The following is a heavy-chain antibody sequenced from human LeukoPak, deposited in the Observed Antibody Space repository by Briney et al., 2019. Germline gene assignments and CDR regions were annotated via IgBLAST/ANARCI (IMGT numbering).Heavy chain of an antibody. Sequence: GGSLRLSCAASGFTFDDYAMHWVRQAPGKGLEWVSGISWNSGSIGYADSVKGRFTISRDNSKNTLYLQMNSLRAEDTAVYYCARAGGDGYNSNWFDPWGQGTLVTVSS. D-gene: IGHD5-24*01. J-gene: IGHJ5*02. CDR2: ISWNSGSI. V-gene: IGHV3-9*01. CDR3: ARAGGDGYNSNWFDP. CDR1: GFTFDDYA.